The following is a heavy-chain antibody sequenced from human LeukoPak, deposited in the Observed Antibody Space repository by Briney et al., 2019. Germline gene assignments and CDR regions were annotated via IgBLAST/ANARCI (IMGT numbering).Heavy chain of an antibody. CDR2: IIPIFGTA. D-gene: IGHD6-19*01. V-gene: IGHV1-69*05. CDR1: GGTFSSYA. J-gene: IGHJ4*02. Sequence: ASVKVSCKASGGTFSSYAISWVRQAPGQGLEWMGGIIPIFGTANYAQKFQGRVTITTDESTSTAYMELSSLRSEDTAVYYCARDTWGQWLVQGFDYWGQGTLVTVSS. CDR3: ARDTWGQWLVQGFDY.